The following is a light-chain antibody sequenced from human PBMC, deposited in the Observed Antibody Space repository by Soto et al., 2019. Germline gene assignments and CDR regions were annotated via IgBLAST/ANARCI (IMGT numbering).Light chain of an antibody. J-gene: IGKJ1*01. CDR3: QQYTNWPWT. V-gene: IGKV3-15*01. Sequence: EIVMTQSPATLSVSPGGRATLSCRASQSISDTLAWYQQKPGQAPRLLIHGASTRATGFPARFSGSGSGTDFTLTLSSLQSEDFAVYYCQQYTNWPWTFGQGTKVEIK. CDR2: GAS. CDR1: QSISDT.